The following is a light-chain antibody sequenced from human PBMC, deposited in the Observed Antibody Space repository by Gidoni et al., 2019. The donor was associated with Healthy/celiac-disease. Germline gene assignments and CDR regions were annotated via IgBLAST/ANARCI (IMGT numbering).Light chain of an antibody. CDR1: NIGSKS. J-gene: IGLJ1*01. V-gene: IGLV3-21*02. CDR2: DDS. CDR3: QVWDSSSDHPYV. Sequence: SYVLTQPPSVSVAPGQTARITCGGNNIGSKSVNWYQQKPGQAPVLVVYDDSDRPSGNPERFSGSNSGNTATLTISRVEAGDEADYYCQVWDSSSDHPYVFGTGTKVTVL.